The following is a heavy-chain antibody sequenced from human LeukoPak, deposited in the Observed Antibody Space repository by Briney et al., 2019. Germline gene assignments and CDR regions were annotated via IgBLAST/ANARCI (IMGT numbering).Heavy chain of an antibody. V-gene: IGHV3-23*01. CDR2: ISGSGGST. CDR3: AKDVEKYSSGWFGFDY. D-gene: IGHD6-19*01. CDR1: GFTFSSYA. J-gene: IGHJ4*02. Sequence: HPGGSLRLSCAASGFTFSSYAMSWVRQAPGKGLEWVSAISGSGGSTYYADSVKGRFTISRDNSKNTLYLQMNSLRAEDTAVYYCAKDVEKYSSGWFGFDYWGQGTLVTVSS.